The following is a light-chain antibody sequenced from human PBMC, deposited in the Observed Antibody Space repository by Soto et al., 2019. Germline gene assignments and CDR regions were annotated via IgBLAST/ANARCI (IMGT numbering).Light chain of an antibody. CDR3: CSYAGSYTLV. CDR2: DVN. J-gene: IGLJ1*01. Sequence: QSALTQPRSVSGSPGQSVTISCTVTSSDVGGYNYVSWYQQHPGKAPKLMIYDVNKRPSGVPDRFSGSKSGNTASLTISGLQAEDEADYYCCSYAGSYTLVFGTGTKVTGL. CDR1: SSDVGGYNY. V-gene: IGLV2-11*01.